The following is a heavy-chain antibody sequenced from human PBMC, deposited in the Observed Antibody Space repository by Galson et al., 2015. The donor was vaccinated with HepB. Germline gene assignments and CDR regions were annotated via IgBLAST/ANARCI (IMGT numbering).Heavy chain of an antibody. D-gene: IGHD4-11*01. J-gene: IGHJ4*02. CDR1: GFTFSDYA. Sequence: SLRLSCAASGFTFSDYAIHWVRQAPGTGLEWVAVSSGDGTKKFYADSVKGRFTISRDNSKSTLYLDMNSLRDGDTAVYYCAKGHYSLWYASGNYYFDYWGQGTLVAVSS. V-gene: IGHV3-30*18. CDR3: AKGHYSLWYASGNYYFDY. CDR2: SSGDGTKK.